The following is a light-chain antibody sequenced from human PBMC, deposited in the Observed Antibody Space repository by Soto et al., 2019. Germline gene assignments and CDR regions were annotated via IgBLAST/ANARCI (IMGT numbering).Light chain of an antibody. J-gene: IGKJ1*01. CDR2: DAS. CDR1: QGISSY. V-gene: IGKV1D-13*01. Sequence: IQLTQSPSSLSASVGDRVTITCRASQGISSYLAWYQQKPGKAPKLLIYDASSLERGVPSRFSSSGSGTDFTLTISRLDPEDFAVYYCQQYGNSPWTFGQGTKVDIK. CDR3: QQYGNSPWT.